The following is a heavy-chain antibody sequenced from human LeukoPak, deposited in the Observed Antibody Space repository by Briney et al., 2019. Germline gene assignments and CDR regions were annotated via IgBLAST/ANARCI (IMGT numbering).Heavy chain of an antibody. J-gene: IGHJ5*02. D-gene: IGHD3-9*01. CDR2: INPSGHTT. V-gene: IGHV1-46*01. CDR1: GFTFTSFY. Sequence: GASVKVSCKASGFTFTSFYMHWVRQAPGQGLEWMGIINPSGHTTDYAQKFQGRVTMTRDTPTSTVYMELSSLRSDDTAVYYCAREVGGPGITIFGRLGWFDPWGQGTLVTVSS. CDR3: AREVGGPGITIFGRLGWFDP.